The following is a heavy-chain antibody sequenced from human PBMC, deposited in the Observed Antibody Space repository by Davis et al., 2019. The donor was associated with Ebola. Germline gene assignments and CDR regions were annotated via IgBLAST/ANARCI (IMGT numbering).Heavy chain of an antibody. V-gene: IGHV4-39*07. D-gene: IGHD6-19*01. J-gene: IGHJ6*03. CDR1: GGSVSSSSHF. Sequence: SETLSLTCTVSGGSVSSSSHFWGWVRQPPGKGLEWIGIFLYGGTTHYSPSLRSRVTMSLDTSRNQFSLQVTSVTAADTATYYCAKGFSMKAVAQNGYMDVWGKGTTVTVSS. CDR3: AKGFSMKAVAQNGYMDV. CDR2: FLYGGTT.